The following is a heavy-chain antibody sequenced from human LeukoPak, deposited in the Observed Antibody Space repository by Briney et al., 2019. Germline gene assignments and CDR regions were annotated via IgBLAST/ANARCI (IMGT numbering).Heavy chain of an antibody. V-gene: IGHV3-48*03. CDR2: ISSSGSTI. CDR3: ARDLVTMVRGVIITLFDY. D-gene: IGHD3-10*01. J-gene: IGHJ4*02. CDR1: GFTFSSYE. Sequence: GGSLRLSCAASGFTFSSYELNWVRQAPGKGLEWVSYISSSGSTIYYADSVKGRFTISRDNAKNSLYLQMNSLRAEDTAVYYCARDLVTMVRGVIITLFDYWGQGTLVTVSS.